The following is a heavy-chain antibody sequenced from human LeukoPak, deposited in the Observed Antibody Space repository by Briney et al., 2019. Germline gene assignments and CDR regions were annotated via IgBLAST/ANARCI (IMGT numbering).Heavy chain of an antibody. Sequence: SLRLSCAASGFTFDDYAMHWVRQAPGKGLEWVSGISWNSGSIGYADSVKGRFTISRDNAKNSLYLQMNSLRAEDTALYYCAKDMGMTTVVIGTWGQGTLVTVSS. D-gene: IGHD4-17*01. CDR2: ISWNSGSI. CDR3: AKDMGMTTVVIGT. V-gene: IGHV3-9*01. J-gene: IGHJ4*02. CDR1: GFTFDDYA.